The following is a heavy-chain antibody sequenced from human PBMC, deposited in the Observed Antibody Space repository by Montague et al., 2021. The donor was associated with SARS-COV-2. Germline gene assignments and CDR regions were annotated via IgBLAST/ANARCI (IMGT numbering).Heavy chain of an antibody. D-gene: IGHD6-19*01. CDR2: LLGKKN. CDR1: GVVELRRRS. CDR3: ARGSGWMGNAFDI. V-gene: IGHV4-61*01. Sequence: SETLSLTCTVSGVVELRRRSEEHTSELQSHHELVCRLLLGKKNNXXPSLKSRVTISVDTSKNQFSLKLSSVTAADTAVYYCARGSGWMGNAFDIWGQGTMGTVSS. J-gene: IGHJ3*02.